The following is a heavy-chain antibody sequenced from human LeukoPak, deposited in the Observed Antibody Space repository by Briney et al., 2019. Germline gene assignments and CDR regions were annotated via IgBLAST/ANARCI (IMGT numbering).Heavy chain of an antibody. CDR2: ISRSRSTI. CDR3: ARVGATTWY. CDR1: GFTFSNYS. V-gene: IGHV3-48*04. Sequence: GGSLRLSCAASGFTFSNYSMNWVRQAPGKGLEWVSYISRSRSTIYYADSVKGRFTISRDNAKNTLYLQVNSLRAEDTAVYYCARVGATTWYWGQGTLVTVSS. J-gene: IGHJ4*02. D-gene: IGHD1-26*01.